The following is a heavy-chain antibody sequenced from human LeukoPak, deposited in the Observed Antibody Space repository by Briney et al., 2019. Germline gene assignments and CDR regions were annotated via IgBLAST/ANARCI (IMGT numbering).Heavy chain of an antibody. J-gene: IGHJ4*02. CDR2: IKEDGSQK. D-gene: IGHD2-15*01. V-gene: IGHV3-7*01. Sequence: PGGSLRLSCAASGFTFSSYWMSWVRQAPGKGLEWVANIKEDGSQKYYVDSVRGRFTTSRDNANNFLYLQMNRLRAEDTAVYYCARDGGFWGQGTLVTVSS. CDR1: GFTFSSYW. CDR3: ARDGGF.